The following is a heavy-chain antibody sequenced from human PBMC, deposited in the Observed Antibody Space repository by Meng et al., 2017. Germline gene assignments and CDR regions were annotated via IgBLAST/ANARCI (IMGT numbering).Heavy chain of an antibody. D-gene: IGHD3-10*01. CDR1: GGSISSYY. J-gene: IGHJ6*02. V-gene: IGHV4-59*01. CDR3: ARGGLWFREISSYYYYGMDV. Sequence: GSLRLSCTVSGGSISSYYWSWIRQPPGKGLEWIGYIYYSGSTNYNPSLKSRVTISVDTSKNQFSLKLSSVTAADTAVYSCARGGLWFREISSYYYYGMDVWGQGTTVTVSS. CDR2: IYYSGST.